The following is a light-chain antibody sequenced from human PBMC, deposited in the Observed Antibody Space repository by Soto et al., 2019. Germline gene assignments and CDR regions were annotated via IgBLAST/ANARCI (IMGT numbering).Light chain of an antibody. J-gene: IGKJ1*01. CDR2: DAS. V-gene: IGKV3-11*01. CDR3: QQRTDRPPWT. CDR1: QSIGLA. Sequence: EIVLTQSPATRSLSPGERATLSCRASQSIGLAIAWYQHKPGQAPRLLIFDASQRATGIPARFRGSGSGTDFTLSISSLEPEDFAVYYCQQRTDRPPWTFGQGTKVDI.